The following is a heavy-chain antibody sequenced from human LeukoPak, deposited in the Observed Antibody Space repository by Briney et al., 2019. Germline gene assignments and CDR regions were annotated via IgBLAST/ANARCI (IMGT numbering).Heavy chain of an antibody. Sequence: PGGSLRLSCAASGFTFSSYAMSWVRQAPGKGLEWVSAISGSGGSTYYADSVKGQFTISRDNSKNTLYLQMNSLRAEDTAVYYCAKVAGYDFWSGGRGGYYYYYMDVWGKGTTVTVSS. J-gene: IGHJ6*03. CDR3: AKVAGYDFWSGGRGGYYYYYMDV. D-gene: IGHD3-3*01. CDR2: ISGSGGST. CDR1: GFTFSSYA. V-gene: IGHV3-23*01.